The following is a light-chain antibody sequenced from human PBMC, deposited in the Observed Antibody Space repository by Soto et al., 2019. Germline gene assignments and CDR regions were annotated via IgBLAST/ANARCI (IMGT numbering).Light chain of an antibody. CDR1: QSVSSSY. J-gene: IGKJ4*01. CDR2: GAS. CDR3: QPYDSSLGLT. Sequence: EIVLTQSPGTLSLSPGERATLSCRASQSVSSSYLAWYQQKPGQAPRLLIYGASSRATGIPDRFSGSGSGPDFTLTIRRLEPEDFAVSYCQPYDSSLGLTFGGGTKVEIK. V-gene: IGKV3-20*01.